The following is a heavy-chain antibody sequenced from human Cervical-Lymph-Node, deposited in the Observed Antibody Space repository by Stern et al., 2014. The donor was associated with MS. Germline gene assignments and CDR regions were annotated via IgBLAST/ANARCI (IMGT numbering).Heavy chain of an antibody. Sequence: QLVESGPGLVKPSETLSLTCTVSGGSLRSRSFWGWIRLPPGKGLEWIGTSFHKGCAHYTPSLKSRVTISLDASRNQFYLNLSSVTAADTAAYYCARQQERFFDHWGQGTLVIVSS. J-gene: IGHJ4*01. CDR2: SFHKGCA. D-gene: IGHD5-24*01. CDR1: GGSLRSRSF. CDR3: ARQQERFFDH. V-gene: IGHV4-39*01.